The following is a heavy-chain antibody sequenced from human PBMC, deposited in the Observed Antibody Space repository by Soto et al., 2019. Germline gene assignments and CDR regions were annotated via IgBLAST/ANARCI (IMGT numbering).Heavy chain of an antibody. CDR2: IDPSDSRT. Sequence: GESLKISCNGSGFSLSSYWINWVRQMPGKGLEWMGKIDPSDSRTTYSPSFQGHVTISVDKSISTAYLQWSSVKASDTAMYYCARVGHDYSNSGMDVWGQGTTVTVS. V-gene: IGHV5-10-1*01. D-gene: IGHD4-4*01. CDR3: ARVGHDYSNSGMDV. CDR1: GFSLSSYW. J-gene: IGHJ6*02.